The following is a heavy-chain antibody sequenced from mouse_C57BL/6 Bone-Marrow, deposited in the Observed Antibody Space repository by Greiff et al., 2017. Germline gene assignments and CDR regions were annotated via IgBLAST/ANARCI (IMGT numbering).Heavy chain of an antibody. V-gene: IGHV1-54*01. Sequence: QVQLQQSGAELVRPGTSVKVSCKASGYSFTNYLIEWVKQRPGQGLEWIGVINPGSGGTNYNEKFKGKATLTADKSSSTAYMQLSSLTSEDSAVYFCARAAGGYFAYWGQGTLVTVSA. J-gene: IGHJ3*01. CDR2: INPGSGGT. CDR1: GYSFTNYL. D-gene: IGHD2-2*01. CDR3: ARAAGGYFAY.